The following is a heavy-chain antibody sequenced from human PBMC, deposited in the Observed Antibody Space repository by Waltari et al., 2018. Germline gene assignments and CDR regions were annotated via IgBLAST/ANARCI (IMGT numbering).Heavy chain of an antibody. J-gene: IGHJ3*02. CDR3: ARHKGYGVGKAFDI. D-gene: IGHD4-17*01. CDR1: GYSISSGYY. CDR2: IYHSGST. Sequence: QVQLQESGPGLVKPSETLSLTCAVSGYSISSGYYWGWIRPPPGKGLEWIGSIYHSGSTYYNPSLKSRVTISVDTSKNQFSLKLSSVTAADTAVYYCARHKGYGVGKAFDIWGQGTMVTVSS. V-gene: IGHV4-38-2*01.